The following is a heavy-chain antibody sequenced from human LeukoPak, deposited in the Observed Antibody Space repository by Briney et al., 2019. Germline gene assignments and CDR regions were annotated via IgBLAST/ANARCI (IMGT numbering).Heavy chain of an antibody. CDR3: AKDGSGYAPSLDYYGMDV. J-gene: IGHJ6*02. V-gene: IGHV3-23*01. CDR1: GFTFSSYA. CDR2: ISGSGGST. Sequence: GGSLRLSCAASGFTFSSYAMSWVRQAPGKGLEWVSAISGSGGSTYYADSVKGRFTISRDNSKNTLYLQMNSLRAEDTAVYYCAKDGSGYAPSLDYYGMDVWGQGTTVTVSS. D-gene: IGHD5-12*01.